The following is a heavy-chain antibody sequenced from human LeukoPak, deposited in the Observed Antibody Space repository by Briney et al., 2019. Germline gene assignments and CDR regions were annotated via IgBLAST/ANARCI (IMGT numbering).Heavy chain of an antibody. CDR3: AKSPVTPRIFGVAMYYFDY. Sequence: AGGSLRLSCAASGFTVSSTYMSWVRQAPGKGLEWVPVVYSGGSTYYADSVKGRFTISRDNSKDTLYLQIDSLSAEDTAIYYCAKSPVTPRIFGVAMYYFDYWGQGTLVTVSS. CDR2: VYSGGST. CDR1: GFTVSSTY. J-gene: IGHJ4*02. V-gene: IGHV3-53*01. D-gene: IGHD3-3*01.